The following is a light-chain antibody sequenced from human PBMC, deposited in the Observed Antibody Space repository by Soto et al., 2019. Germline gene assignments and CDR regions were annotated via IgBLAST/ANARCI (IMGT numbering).Light chain of an antibody. CDR1: SSDVGGYDY. V-gene: IGLV2-14*01. CDR3: TSYTSSSTQV. CDR2: EVT. Sequence: QSALAQPASVSGSPGQSITISCTGTSSDVGGYDYVSWYQQHPGTAPRLIIFEVTNRPSGVSNRFSGSKSGNTASLTISGLQAEDEADYYCTSYTSSSTQVFGNGTRSPS. J-gene: IGLJ1*01.